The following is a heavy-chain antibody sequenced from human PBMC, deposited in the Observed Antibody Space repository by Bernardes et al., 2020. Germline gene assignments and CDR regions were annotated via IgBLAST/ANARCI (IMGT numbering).Heavy chain of an antibody. J-gene: IGHJ4*02. D-gene: IGHD5-18*01. CDR1: GGSFSGYY. CDR2: INHSGST. V-gene: IGHV4-34*01. CDR3: ARGRGRYSYGSPDLDY. Sequence: SETLSLTCAVYGGSFSGYYWSWIRQPPGKGLEWIGEINHSGSTNYNPSLKSRVTISVDTSKNQFSLKLSSVTAADTAVYYCARGRGRYSYGSPDLDYWGQGTLVTVSS.